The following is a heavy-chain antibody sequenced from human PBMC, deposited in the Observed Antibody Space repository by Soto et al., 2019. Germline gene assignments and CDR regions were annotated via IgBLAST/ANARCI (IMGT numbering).Heavy chain of an antibody. CDR2: INHSGSS. J-gene: IGHJ4*02. D-gene: IGHD1-26*01. Sequence: QVRLQQWGAGLLKPSETLSLTCAVSGGSFSGYIWTWIRQTPGKGLQWIGQINHSGSSIYNPSLKNRVTISTXSXXXCXXELSSVTAADTAVYYCTRGLFSGSSYSGSWYYFDSWGQGTMVTVSS. CDR1: GGSFSGYI. V-gene: IGHV4-34*01. CDR3: TRGLFSGSSYSGSWYYFDS.